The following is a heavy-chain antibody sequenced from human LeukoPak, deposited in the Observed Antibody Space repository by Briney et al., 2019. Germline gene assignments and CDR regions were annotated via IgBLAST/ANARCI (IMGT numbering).Heavy chain of an antibody. CDR2: ISGSGRST. CDR3: AKKVRWELLEHGFEY. Sequence: PGGSLRLSCAASGFTFSSYAMIWVRQAPGKALEWFSAISGSGRSTYYADSVKGRFTISRDNSKNTLYLQMNSLRAEDTAVYYCAKKVRWELLEHGFEYWGQGTLVTVSS. CDR1: GFTFSSYA. J-gene: IGHJ4*02. V-gene: IGHV3-23*01. D-gene: IGHD1-26*01.